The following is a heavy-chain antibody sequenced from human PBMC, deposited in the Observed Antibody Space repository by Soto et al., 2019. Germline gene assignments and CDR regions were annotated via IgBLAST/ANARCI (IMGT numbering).Heavy chain of an antibody. CDR2: INHRGST. Sequence: QVQLRKWGAGLLKPSETLSLTCAVYGGSFSGYYWSWIRQPPGKGLEWIGEINHRGSTNYNPSLKSRVTISIDTSKNQFSLKLSSVTAADTALCYCARGGGDYYMDVWDKGTTVTVSS. D-gene: IGHD1-26*01. CDR1: GGSFSGYY. V-gene: IGHV4-34*01. CDR3: ARGGGDYYMDV. J-gene: IGHJ6*03.